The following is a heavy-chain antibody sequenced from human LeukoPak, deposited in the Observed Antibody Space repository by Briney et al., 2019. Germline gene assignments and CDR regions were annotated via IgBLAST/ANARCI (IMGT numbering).Heavy chain of an antibody. J-gene: IGHJ4*02. CDR2: IRSKANSYAT. D-gene: IGHD6-13*01. Sequence: GGSLRLSCAASGFTFSGSAMHWVRQASGKGLEWVGRIRSKANSYATAYAASVKSRFTISRDDSKNTAYLQMNSLKTEDTAVYYCTSLIPGDSSSRDYWGQGTLVTVSS. V-gene: IGHV3-73*01. CDR1: GFTFSGSA. CDR3: TSLIPGDSSSRDY.